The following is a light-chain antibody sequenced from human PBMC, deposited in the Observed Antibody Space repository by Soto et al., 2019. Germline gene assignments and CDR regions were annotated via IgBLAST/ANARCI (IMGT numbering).Light chain of an antibody. CDR2: EVS. CDR3: SSYAGTNNLLYV. CDR1: SSDVGAYNY. Sequence: QSALTQPPSASGSPGQSVTISCSGTSSDVGAYNYVSWYQQHPGKAPRLLIYEVSQRPSGVPDWFSGSKSANTASLTVSGLQPEDEADYYCSSYAGTNNLLYVFGTGTKVTVL. V-gene: IGLV2-8*01. J-gene: IGLJ1*01.